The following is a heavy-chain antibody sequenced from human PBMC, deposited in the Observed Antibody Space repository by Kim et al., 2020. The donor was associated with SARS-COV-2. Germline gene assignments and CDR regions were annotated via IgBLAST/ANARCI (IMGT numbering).Heavy chain of an antibody. CDR3: TRWLLGSTASLDY. J-gene: IGHJ4*02. V-gene: IGHV3-73*01. Sequence: AASVKGRVTISRDDSKNTAYLQMNSLKTEDTAVYYCTRWLLGSTASLDYWGQGTLVTVSS. D-gene: IGHD1-26*01.